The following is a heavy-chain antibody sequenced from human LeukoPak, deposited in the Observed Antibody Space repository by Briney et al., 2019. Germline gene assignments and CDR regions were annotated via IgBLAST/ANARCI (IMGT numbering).Heavy chain of an antibody. CDR1: GFTFNNYA. Sequence: GGSLILSCAASGFTFNNYAMNWVRQAPGKGREWVSSISGSGGNTYYADSVKGRFTISRDNSKNTLYLKMNSLRAEDTAVYYCANPARTDAFDIWGQGTMITVSS. J-gene: IGHJ3*02. CDR3: ANPARTDAFDI. V-gene: IGHV3-23*01. D-gene: IGHD1-14*01. CDR2: ISGSGGNT.